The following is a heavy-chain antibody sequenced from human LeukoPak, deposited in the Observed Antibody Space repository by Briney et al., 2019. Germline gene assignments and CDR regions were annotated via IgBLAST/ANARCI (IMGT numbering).Heavy chain of an antibody. V-gene: IGHV4-39*01. CDR2: IYYSGST. Sequence: SETLSLTCTVSGGSISSSSYYWGWIRQPPGKGLEWIGSIYYSGSTFYNPSLKSRVTISVDTSKNQFSLKLSSVTAADTAVYYCARGKRGGWYFDYWGQGTLVTVSS. J-gene: IGHJ4*02. CDR3: ARGKRGGWYFDY. D-gene: IGHD6-19*01. CDR1: GGSISSSSYY.